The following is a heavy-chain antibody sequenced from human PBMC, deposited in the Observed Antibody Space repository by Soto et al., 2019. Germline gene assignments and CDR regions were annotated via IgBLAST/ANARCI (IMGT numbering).Heavy chain of an antibody. CDR3: AREGIGHYIEETIGYYCYH. CDR1: GYTFTKFN. Sequence: QVQLIQFGAEVKKPGASVKVSCRASGYTFTKFNIHWVRQAPGQGLEWMGMIDPSGGVTREAQRFQGVSTMTSDTSTSSVYMEVRVLTAEDTAGYYCAREGIGHYIEETIGYYCYHWGPGTRDSVS. CDR2: IDPSGGVT. J-gene: IGHJ4*02. D-gene: IGHD1-26*01. V-gene: IGHV1-46*01.